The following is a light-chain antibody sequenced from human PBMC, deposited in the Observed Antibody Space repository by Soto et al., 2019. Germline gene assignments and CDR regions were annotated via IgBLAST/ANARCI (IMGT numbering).Light chain of an antibody. J-gene: IGKJ1*01. CDR1: QSGGNS. V-gene: IGKV1-5*03. CDR2: KAS. CDR3: LHYNSYSEA. Sequence: PFNQYASVGARVSITCLHSQSGGNSLAWYQQTPGKAPKLMIFKASTLKSGVPSKFSGSGSGTEFALTISSLQPDDFATYYCLHYNSYSEAFGQGTKVDI.